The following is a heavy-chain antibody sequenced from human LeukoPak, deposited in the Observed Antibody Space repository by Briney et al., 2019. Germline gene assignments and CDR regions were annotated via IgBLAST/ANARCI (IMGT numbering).Heavy chain of an antibody. CDR2: INHSGST. CDR1: GGSFSGYY. D-gene: IGHD3-10*02. CDR3: TKLARAPRDFDY. V-gene: IGHV4-34*03. J-gene: IGHJ4*01. Sequence: SETLSLTCAVYGGSFSGYYWSWIRQPPGKGLEWIGEINHSGSTNYNPSLKSRVTISVDTSKNQFSLKLSSVTAEDTAVYYCTKLARAPRDFDYWGQGTLVTVSS.